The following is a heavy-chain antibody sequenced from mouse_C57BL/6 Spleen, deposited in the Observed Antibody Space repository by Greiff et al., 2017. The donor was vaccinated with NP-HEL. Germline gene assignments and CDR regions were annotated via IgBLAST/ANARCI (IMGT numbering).Heavy chain of an antibody. CDR2: IDPETGGT. V-gene: IGHV1-15*01. J-gene: IGHJ4*01. Sequence: VQLQQSGAELVRPGASVTLSCKASGYTFTDYEMHWVKQTPVHGLAWIGAIDPETGGTAYNQKFKGKAILTAGKSSSTAYMELRSLTSEDSAVYYCTREEGNYGSSLYYAMDYWGQGTSVTVSS. D-gene: IGHD1-1*01. CDR1: GYTFTDYE. CDR3: TREEGNYGSSLYYAMDY.